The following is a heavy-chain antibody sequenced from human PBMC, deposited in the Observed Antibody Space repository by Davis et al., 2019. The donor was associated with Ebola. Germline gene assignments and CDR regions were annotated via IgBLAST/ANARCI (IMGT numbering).Heavy chain of an antibody. CDR1: GYTFTSYG. CDR3: ARSITMIVVVTYFDY. CDR2: ISAYNGNT. V-gene: IGHV1-18*04. J-gene: IGHJ4*02. Sequence: ASVKVSCKASGYTFTSYGISWVRQAPGQGLQWMGWISAYNGNTNYAQKLQGRVTMTTDTSTSTAYMELRSLRSDDTAVYYCARSITMIVVVTYFDYWGQGTLVTVSS. D-gene: IGHD3-22*01.